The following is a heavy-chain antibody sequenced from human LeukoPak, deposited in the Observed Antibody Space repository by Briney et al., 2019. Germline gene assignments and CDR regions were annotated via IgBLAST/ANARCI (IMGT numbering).Heavy chain of an antibody. CDR1: GGSISSYY. V-gene: IGHV4-59*01. D-gene: IGHD5-18*01. J-gene: IGHJ4*02. CDR2: IYYSGST. Sequence: SETLSLTCIVSGGSISSYYWSWIRQPPGKGLEWIGYIYYSGSTNYNPSLKSRVTISVDTSKNQFSLKLSSVTAADTAVYYCARSQLWFPFDYWGQGTLVTVSS. CDR3: ARSQLWFPFDY.